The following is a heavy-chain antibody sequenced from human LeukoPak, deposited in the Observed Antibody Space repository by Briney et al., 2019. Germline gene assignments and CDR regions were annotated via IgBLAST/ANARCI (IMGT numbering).Heavy chain of an antibody. V-gene: IGHV3-30-3*01. Sequence: GGSLRLSCAASGFTFSSYAMHWVRQAPGKGLEWVAVISYDGSNKYYADSVKGRFTISRDNSKNTLYLHMNSLRAEDTAVYYCARGHYTIFGVVIYYFDYWGQGTLVTVSS. J-gene: IGHJ4*02. CDR1: GFTFSSYA. CDR2: ISYDGSNK. CDR3: ARGHYTIFGVVIYYFDY. D-gene: IGHD3-3*01.